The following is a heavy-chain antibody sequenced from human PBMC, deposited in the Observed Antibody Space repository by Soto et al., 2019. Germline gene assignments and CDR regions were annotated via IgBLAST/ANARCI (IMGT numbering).Heavy chain of an antibody. V-gene: IGHV2-5*02. J-gene: IGHJ6*03. Sequence: QITLKESGPTLVKPTQTLTLTCTFSGLSLSTAGVGVGWIRQPPGKALEWLELIYCDDDKRYSPSLKSRHTITKDNSKNQVVITMTNMDSVDTATYYCAHMRGIMDVWGKGTTVTVSS. CDR2: IYCDDDK. CDR1: GLSLSTAGVG. D-gene: IGHD6-13*01. CDR3: AHMRGIMDV.